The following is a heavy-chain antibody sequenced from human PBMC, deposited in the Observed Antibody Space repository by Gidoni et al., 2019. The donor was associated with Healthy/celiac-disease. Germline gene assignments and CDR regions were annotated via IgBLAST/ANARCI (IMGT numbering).Heavy chain of an antibody. J-gene: IGHJ4*02. V-gene: IGHV3-74*01. Sequence: EVQLVESGGGLVQPGGSLRLSCAASGFTFSSYWMHWVRQAPGKGLVWVSRINSDGSSTSYADSVKGRFTIYRDNAKNTLYLQMNSLRAEDTAVYYCAREGQWLAAFDYWGQGTLVTVSS. CDR1: GFTFSSYW. CDR3: AREGQWLAAFDY. CDR2: INSDGSST. D-gene: IGHD6-19*01.